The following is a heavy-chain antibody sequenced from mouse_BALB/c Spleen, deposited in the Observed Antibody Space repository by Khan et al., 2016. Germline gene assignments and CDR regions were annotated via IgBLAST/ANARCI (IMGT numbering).Heavy chain of an antibody. J-gene: IGHJ4*01. D-gene: IGHD1-2*01. Sequence: QVQLQQSGTELMKPGASVKLSCKASGYTFSSYYIYWVKQRPGQGLEWIGEINPSNGDTNFNEKFKSKATLTVDKSSSPAYMQLSSLTSADSAVYYCTMLRLHYYAMDYWGQETSVPVSS. CDR3: TMLRLHYYAMDY. V-gene: IGHV1-53*01. CDR1: GYTFSSYY. CDR2: INPSNGDT.